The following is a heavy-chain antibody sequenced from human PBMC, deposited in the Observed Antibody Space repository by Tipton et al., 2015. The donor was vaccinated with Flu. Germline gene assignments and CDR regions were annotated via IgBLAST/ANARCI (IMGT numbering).Heavy chain of an antibody. J-gene: IGHJ3*01. CDR2: INTDGSDT. CDR1: GFPFSGYM. Sequence: SLRLSCAASGFPFSGYMIHWVRQAPGEGLVWLSRINTDGSDTHYADFVEGRFTISRDNAKKTVYLQMNNLRAEVTALYNCARVSRYYEGSPSLDLDLWGQGTMVTISS. CDR3: ARVSRYYEGSPSLDLDL. V-gene: IGHV3-74*01. D-gene: IGHD3-22*01.